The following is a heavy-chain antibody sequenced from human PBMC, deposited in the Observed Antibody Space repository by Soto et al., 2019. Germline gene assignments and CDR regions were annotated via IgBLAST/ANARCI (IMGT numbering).Heavy chain of an antibody. CDR1: GFSLSTSGVG. Sequence: SGPTLVNPTQTLTLTCTFSGFSLSTSGVGVGWIRQPPGKALEWLALIYWDDDKRYSPSLKSRLTITKDTSKNQVVLTMTNMDPVDTATYYCAHSPMITFGGVILKYYFDYWGQGTLVTVSS. V-gene: IGHV2-5*02. D-gene: IGHD3-16*01. J-gene: IGHJ4*02. CDR2: IYWDDDK. CDR3: AHSPMITFGGVILKYYFDY.